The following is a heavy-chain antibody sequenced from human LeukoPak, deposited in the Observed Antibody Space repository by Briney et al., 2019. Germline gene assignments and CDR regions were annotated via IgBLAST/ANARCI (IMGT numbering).Heavy chain of an antibody. CDR1: GGTFSSYA. Sequence: GSSVKVSCKASGGTFSSYAISWVRQAPGQGLEWMGGIIPIFGTANYAQKFQGRVTITTDESTSTAYMELRSLRSDDTAVYYCARTEYYYGSGSYYNYWGQGTLVTVSS. CDR2: IIPIFGTA. J-gene: IGHJ4*02. V-gene: IGHV1-69*05. CDR3: ARTEYYYGSGSYYNY. D-gene: IGHD3-10*01.